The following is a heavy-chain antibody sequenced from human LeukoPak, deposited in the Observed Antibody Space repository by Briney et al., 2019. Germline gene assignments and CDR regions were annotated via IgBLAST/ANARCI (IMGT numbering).Heavy chain of an antibody. CDR3: ARDERSDTSGWHLGY. J-gene: IGHJ4*02. Sequence: SETLSLTCSVSGDSFSNYYWTWIRQPPGKGLEWIGYVYYSGSTNYNPSLKSRVTISVDTSKNQFSLNLSSVTAADTAVYYCARDERSDTSGWHLGYWGQGTLVTVSS. CDR2: VYYSGST. V-gene: IGHV4-59*01. D-gene: IGHD6-19*01. CDR1: GDSFSNYY.